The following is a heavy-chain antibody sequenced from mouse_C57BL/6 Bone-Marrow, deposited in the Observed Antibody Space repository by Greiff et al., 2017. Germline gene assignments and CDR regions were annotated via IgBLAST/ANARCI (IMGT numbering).Heavy chain of an antibody. CDR2: INPGSGGT. CDR1: GYAFTNYL. CDR3: AREFPYYYGSSRDY. J-gene: IGHJ2*01. V-gene: IGHV1-54*01. Sequence: QVQLQQSGAELVRPGTSVKVSCKASGYAFTNYLIEWVKQRPGQGLEWIGVINPGSGGTNYNEQFKGKATLTADKSSSTAYMQLSSLTSEDSAVYFCAREFPYYYGSSRDYWGQGTTLTVSS. D-gene: IGHD1-1*01.